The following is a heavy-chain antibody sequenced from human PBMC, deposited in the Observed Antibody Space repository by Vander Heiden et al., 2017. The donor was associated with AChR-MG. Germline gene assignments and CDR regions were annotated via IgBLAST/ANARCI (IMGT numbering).Heavy chain of an antibody. Sequence: QVQLVAPGGGVVQPGRSLRLSCAAYGFTFSSYGVHWVRQAPGKGLEWVAVISYDGSNKYYADSVKGRFTISRDNSKNTLYLQMNSLRAEDTAVYYCAKVLVVVPAAIVYYGMDVWGQGTTVTVSS. CDR3: AKVLVVVPAAIVYYGMDV. V-gene: IGHV3-30*18. CDR1: GFTFSSYG. J-gene: IGHJ6*02. CDR2: ISYDGSNK. D-gene: IGHD2-2*01.